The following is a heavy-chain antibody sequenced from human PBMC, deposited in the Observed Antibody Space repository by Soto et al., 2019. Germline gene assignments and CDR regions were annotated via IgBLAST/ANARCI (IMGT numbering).Heavy chain of an antibody. CDR2: IYYSGST. V-gene: IGHV4-30-4*01. D-gene: IGHD2-15*01. Sequence: TSETLSLTCIVSGGSISSADYYWSWVRQPPGKGLEWIGYIYYSGSTYYNPSLKSRVTISVDTSKNQFSLKLSSVTAADTAVYYCARAPRGGGYYYYGMDVWGQGTTVTVSS. CDR3: ARAPRGGGYYYYGMDV. J-gene: IGHJ6*02. CDR1: GGSISSADYY.